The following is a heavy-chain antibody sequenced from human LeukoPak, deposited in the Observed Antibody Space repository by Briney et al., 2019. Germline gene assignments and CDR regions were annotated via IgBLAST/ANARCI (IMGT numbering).Heavy chain of an antibody. J-gene: IGHJ6*02. V-gene: IGHV3-33*01. CDR3: ARDGAYYDLWSGYYTQNYYYYGMDV. D-gene: IGHD3-3*01. Sequence: PGGSLRLSCAASGFTFSSYGMHWVRQAPGKGLEWVAVIWYDGSNKYYADSVKGRFTISRDNSKNTLYLQMNSLRAEDTAVYYCARDGAYYDLWSGYYTQNYYYYGMDVWGQGTTVTVSS. CDR1: GFTFSSYG. CDR2: IWYDGSNK.